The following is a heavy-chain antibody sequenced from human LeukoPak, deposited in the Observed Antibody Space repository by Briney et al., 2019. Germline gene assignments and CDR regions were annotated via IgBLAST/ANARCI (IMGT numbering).Heavy chain of an antibody. CDR1: GGTFSSYA. V-gene: IGHV1-69*05. CDR3: ARETWIQPTDAFDV. D-gene: IGHD5-18*01. J-gene: IGHJ3*01. Sequence: ASVKVSRKASGGTFSSYAISWVRQAPGQGLEWMGGIIPIFGTANYAQKFQGRVTITTDESTSTAYMELSSLRSEDTAVYYCARETWIQPTDAFDVWGQGTMVTVSS. CDR2: IIPIFGTA.